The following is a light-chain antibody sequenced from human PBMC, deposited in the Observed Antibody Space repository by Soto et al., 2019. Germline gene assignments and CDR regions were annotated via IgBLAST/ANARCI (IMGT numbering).Light chain of an antibody. V-gene: IGLV2-8*01. CDR2: DVN. CDR3: VSFAGGTYV. Sequence: QFVLTQPPSASGSPGQSVTISCTGTSSDVGAYIFVSWHQQHPGKAPKLMVYDVNRRPPGVPDRFFGSKSGNTASLTVSGLQAEDEADYYCVSFAGGTYVFGTGTKVTVL. CDR1: SSDVGAYIF. J-gene: IGLJ1*01.